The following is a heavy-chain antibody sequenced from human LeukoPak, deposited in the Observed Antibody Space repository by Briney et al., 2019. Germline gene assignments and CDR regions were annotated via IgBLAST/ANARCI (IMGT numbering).Heavy chain of an antibody. CDR1: GFNFNDAA. V-gene: IGHV3-23*03. D-gene: IGHD5-18*01. Sequence: TGGSLRLSCAASGFNFNDAAMTWVRQAPGKGLEWVSVIYAGGNTYYAASVKGRVTISRDNSKNTLYLQMNSLRGEDTAVYHCAKDRKDTAMAFDDWGQGTQVTVSS. CDR3: AKDRKDTAMAFDD. CDR2: IYAGGNT. J-gene: IGHJ4*02.